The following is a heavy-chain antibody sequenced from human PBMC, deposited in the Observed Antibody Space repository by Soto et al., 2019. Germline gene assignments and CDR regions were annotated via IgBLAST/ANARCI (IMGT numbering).Heavy chain of an antibody. J-gene: IGHJ5*02. CDR2: LYFNGGT. CDR1: GGSISSGGDY. D-gene: IGHD6-13*01. CDR3: ARGISKYSSWYEPHTWFDA. V-gene: IGHV4-30-4*08. Sequence: TSETQSLTYTVSGGSISSGGDYWSWIRQHPGKGLEWIGYLYFNGGTQYNPSLRTPVSMSLDTSKKHFSLKMRSVTAADTAVYYCARGISKYSSWYEPHTWFDAWGQGALVTVSS.